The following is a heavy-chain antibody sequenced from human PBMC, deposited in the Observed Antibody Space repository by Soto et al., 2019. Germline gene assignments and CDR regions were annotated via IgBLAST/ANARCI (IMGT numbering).Heavy chain of an antibody. CDR1: GGSISSGGYY. CDR2: IYYSGST. J-gene: IGHJ4*02. Sequence: SETLSLTCTVSGGSISSGGYYWSWIRQHPGKGLEWIGYIYYSGSTYYNPSLKSRVTISVDTSKNQFSLKLSSVTAADTAVYYCARGYDSRAAAPLDYWGQGILVTVSS. D-gene: IGHD3-22*01. CDR3: ARGYDSRAAAPLDY. V-gene: IGHV4-31*03.